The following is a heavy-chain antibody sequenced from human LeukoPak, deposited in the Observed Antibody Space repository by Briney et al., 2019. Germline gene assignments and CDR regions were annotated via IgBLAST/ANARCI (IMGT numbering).Heavy chain of an antibody. Sequence: XAVXGGSXXXYYWSWIRQPPGKGLEWIGEINHSGSTNYNPSLKSRVTISVDTSKNQFSLKLSSVTAADTAVYYCARGPRHHFNYWGQGTLVTVSS. CDR3: ARGPRHHFNY. V-gene: IGHV4-34*01. CDR2: INHSGST. D-gene: IGHD1-14*01. CDR1: GGSXXXYY. J-gene: IGHJ4*02.